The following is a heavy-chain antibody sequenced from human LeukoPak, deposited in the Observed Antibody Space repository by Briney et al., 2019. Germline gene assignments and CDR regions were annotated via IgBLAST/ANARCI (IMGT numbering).Heavy chain of an antibody. D-gene: IGHD4-17*01. V-gene: IGHV5-51*01. CDR1: GYSFSTNW. Sequence: GESLKISCRASGYSFSTNWIGWVRQMPGKGLEWMGVIYPGDSDTRYSPSFQGQVTISADKSINTAYLRWSSLKASDTAIYYCARLETTVSAFDIWGQGTMVTVSS. CDR2: IYPGDSDT. CDR3: ARLETTVSAFDI. J-gene: IGHJ3*02.